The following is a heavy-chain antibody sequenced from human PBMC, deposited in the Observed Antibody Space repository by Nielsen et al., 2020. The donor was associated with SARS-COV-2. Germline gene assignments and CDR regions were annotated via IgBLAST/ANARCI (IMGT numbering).Heavy chain of an antibody. Sequence: GGSLRLSCAASGFTFSSYWMHWVRQAPGKGLVWVPHILSDGSTINYADSVRGRFTISRDNAKNTLYLQMNSLRAEDTAVYYCARDFYGSGSFPDYWGQGTLVTVSS. D-gene: IGHD3-10*01. J-gene: IGHJ4*02. CDR1: GFTFSSYW. CDR3: ARDFYGSGSFPDY. CDR2: ILSDGSTI. V-gene: IGHV3-74*01.